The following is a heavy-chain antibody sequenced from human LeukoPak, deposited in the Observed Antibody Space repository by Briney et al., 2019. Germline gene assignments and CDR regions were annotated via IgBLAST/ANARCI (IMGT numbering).Heavy chain of an antibody. CDR2: ISGSGGST. V-gene: IGHV3-23*01. J-gene: IGHJ6*02. CDR1: GFTFSSYA. Sequence: PGGSLRLSCAASGFTFSSYAMSWVRQAPGKGLEWVPAISGSGGSTYYADSVKGRFTISRDNSKNTLYLQMNSLRAEDTAVYYCAKRVSEWELGYGMDVWSQGTTVTVSS. D-gene: IGHD1-26*01. CDR3: AKRVSEWELGYGMDV.